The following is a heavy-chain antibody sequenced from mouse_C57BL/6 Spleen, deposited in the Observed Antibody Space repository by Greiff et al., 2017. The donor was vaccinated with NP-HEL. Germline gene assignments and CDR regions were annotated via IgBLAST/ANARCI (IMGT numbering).Heavy chain of an antibody. CDR1: GYTFTDYN. D-gene: IGHD1-1*01. J-gene: IGHJ3*01. CDR3: ASDYYGSSVFAY. Sequence: VQLQQSGPELVKPGASVKMSCKASGYTFTDYNMHWVKQSHGKSLEWIGYINPNNGGTSYNQKFKGKATLTVNKSSSTAYMELRSLTSEDSAVYYCASDYYGSSVFAYWGQGTLVTVSA. CDR2: INPNNGGT. V-gene: IGHV1-22*01.